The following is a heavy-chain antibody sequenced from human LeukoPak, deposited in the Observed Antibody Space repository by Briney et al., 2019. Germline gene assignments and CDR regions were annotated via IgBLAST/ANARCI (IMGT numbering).Heavy chain of an antibody. Sequence: ASVKVSCKASGYTFTGYYMHWVRQAPGQGLEWMGWISAYNGNTNYAQKLQGRVTMTTDTSTSTAYMELRSLRSDDTAVYYCARVGYYYDSSGYYFDYWGQGTLVTVSS. CDR1: GYTFTGYY. CDR3: ARVGYYYDSSGYYFDY. CDR2: ISAYNGNT. V-gene: IGHV1-18*04. D-gene: IGHD3-22*01. J-gene: IGHJ4*02.